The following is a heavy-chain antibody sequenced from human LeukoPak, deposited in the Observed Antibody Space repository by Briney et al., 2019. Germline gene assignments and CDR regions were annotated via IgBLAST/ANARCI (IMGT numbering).Heavy chain of an antibody. CDR2: ISISSSYI. CDR1: GFTFSRYS. Sequence: GGSLRLSCAASGFTFSRYSMNWVRQAPGKGLEWVSSISISSSYIYYADSVKGRFTISRDNAKNSLYLQMNSLRAEDAAVYYCARGEWSSSPFDYWGQGTLVTVSS. D-gene: IGHD6-6*01. J-gene: IGHJ4*02. CDR3: ARGEWSSSPFDY. V-gene: IGHV3-21*01.